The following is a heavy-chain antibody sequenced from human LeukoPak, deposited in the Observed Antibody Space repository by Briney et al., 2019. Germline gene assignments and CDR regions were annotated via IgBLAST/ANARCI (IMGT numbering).Heavy chain of an antibody. D-gene: IGHD6-13*01. V-gene: IGHV4-34*01. CDR3: ARAHRGGIFSSSCRLGY. Sequence: SQTLSLTCALYAGSFAGYYSSWIRQPPRRGLEWIGEINHRGSTNYNPSLKSRVTISVDTSKNQFSLKLSSVTAGDTAVYYCARAHRGGIFSSSCRLGYWGQGTLVTVSS. CDR1: AGSFAGYY. J-gene: IGHJ4*02. CDR2: INHRGST.